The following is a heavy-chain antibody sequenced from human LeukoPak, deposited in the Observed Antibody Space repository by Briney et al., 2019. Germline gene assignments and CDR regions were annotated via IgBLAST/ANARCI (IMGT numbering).Heavy chain of an antibody. CDR2: ISYDGSNK. CDR3: AKDRSGSYDHFDY. D-gene: IGHD1-26*01. Sequence: PGGSLRLSCAASGFTFSHYGMHWVRQAPGKGLEWVTLISYDGSNKKYADSVKGRFTISRDNPKNTLYLQMNSLRGEDTAVYYCAKDRSGSYDHFDYWGQGTRVTVSS. CDR1: GFTFSHYG. J-gene: IGHJ4*02. V-gene: IGHV3-30*18.